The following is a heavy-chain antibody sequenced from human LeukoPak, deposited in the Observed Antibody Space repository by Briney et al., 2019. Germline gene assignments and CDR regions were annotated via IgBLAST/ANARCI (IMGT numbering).Heavy chain of an antibody. V-gene: IGHV3-73*01. CDR2: IRSKANSYAT. Sequence: GGSLKLSCAASGFTFSGSAMHWVRQASGKGLEWVGRIRSKANSYATAYAASVKGRFTISRDDSKNTAYLQMNSLKTEDTAVYYCTRSLAVGGYYYYYMDVWGKGTTVTVSS. J-gene: IGHJ6*03. CDR3: TRSLAVGGYYYYYMDV. CDR1: GFTFSGSA.